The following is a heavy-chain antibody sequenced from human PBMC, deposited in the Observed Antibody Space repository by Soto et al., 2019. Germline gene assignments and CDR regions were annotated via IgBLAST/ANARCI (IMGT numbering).Heavy chain of an antibody. J-gene: IGHJ4*02. CDR3: AIHQIQLWLSPPDY. D-gene: IGHD5-18*01. CDR2: IYYSGST. CDR1: GGSISSSSYY. Sequence: SETLSLTCTVSGGSISSSSYYWGWIRQPPGKGLEWIGSIYYSGSTYYNPSLKSRVTISVDTSKNQFSLKLSSVTAADTAVYYCAIHQIQLWLSPPDYWGQGTLVTVSS. V-gene: IGHV4-39*01.